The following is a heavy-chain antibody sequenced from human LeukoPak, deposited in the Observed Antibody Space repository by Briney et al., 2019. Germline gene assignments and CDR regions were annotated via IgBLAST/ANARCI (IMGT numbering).Heavy chain of an antibody. CDR3: TTTTPIDY. D-gene: IGHD4-11*01. Sequence: GGSLRLSCAASGFTFSSYWMSWVRQAPGKGLEWVGHIKSKTDGGTTDYAAPVKGRFTISRDDSKNTLYLQMNSLKTEDTAVYYCTTTTPIDYWGQGTLVTVSS. CDR2: IKSKTDGGTT. CDR1: GFTFSSYW. J-gene: IGHJ4*02. V-gene: IGHV3-15*01.